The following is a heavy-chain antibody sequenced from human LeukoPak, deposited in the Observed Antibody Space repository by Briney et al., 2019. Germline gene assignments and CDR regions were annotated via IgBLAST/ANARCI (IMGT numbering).Heavy chain of an antibody. J-gene: IGHJ3*02. CDR3: ARDPGLAARRGNDAFDI. D-gene: IGHD6-6*01. Sequence: SETLSLTCAVYGGSFSGYYWSWIRQPPGKGLEWIGEINHSGSTNYNPSLKSRVTISVDTSKNQFSLKLSSVTAADTAVYYCARDPGLAARRGNDAFDIWGQGTMVTVSS. CDR2: INHSGST. CDR1: GGSFSGYY. V-gene: IGHV4-34*01.